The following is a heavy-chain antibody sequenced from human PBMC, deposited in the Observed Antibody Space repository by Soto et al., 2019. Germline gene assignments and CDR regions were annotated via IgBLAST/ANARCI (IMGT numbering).Heavy chain of an antibody. J-gene: IGHJ3*02. V-gene: IGHV3-33*01. D-gene: IGHD6-13*01. CDR1: GFTFSSYG. Sequence: GGSLRLSCAASGFTFSSYGMHWVRPAPGKGLEWVAVIWYDGSNKYYADSVKGRFTISRDNSKNTLYLQMNSLRAEDTAVYYCARDTPGYSSMDAFDIWGQGTMVTVSS. CDR3: ARDTPGYSSMDAFDI. CDR2: IWYDGSNK.